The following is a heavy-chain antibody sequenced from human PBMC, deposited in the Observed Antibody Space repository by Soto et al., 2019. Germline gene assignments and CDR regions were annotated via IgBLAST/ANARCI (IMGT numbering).Heavy chain of an antibody. Sequence: SETLSLTCTVSGGSISSYYWSWIRQPPGKGLEWIGYIYYSGSTNYNPSLKSRVTISVDTSKNQFSLKLSSVTAADTAAYYCARGPGTAIPFDYWGQGTLVTVSS. D-gene: IGHD6-13*01. V-gene: IGHV4-59*01. CDR2: IYYSGST. J-gene: IGHJ4*02. CDR1: GGSISSYY. CDR3: ARGPGTAIPFDY.